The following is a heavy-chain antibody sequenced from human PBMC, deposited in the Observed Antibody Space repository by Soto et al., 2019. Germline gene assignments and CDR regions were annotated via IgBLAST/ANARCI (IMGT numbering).Heavy chain of an antibody. D-gene: IGHD1-1*01. CDR2: ISYDGSNN. V-gene: IGHV3-30*03. J-gene: IGHJ4*01. CDR1: RFTFSSYG. Sequence: VGSLRLSCAASRFTFSSYGMHWVRQTPGKGVEWVADISYDGSNNYCADSVKGRFTTCRDNSKNTLYLQMNSLRAEDTAVYYCATSTLPFQQQDYRRQGTLVTISS. CDR3: ATSTLPFQQQDY.